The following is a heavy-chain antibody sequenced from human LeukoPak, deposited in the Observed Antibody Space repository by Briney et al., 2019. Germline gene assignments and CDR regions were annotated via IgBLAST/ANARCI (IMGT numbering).Heavy chain of an antibody. Sequence: ASVKVSCKTSGYSFILYGISWVRQAPGQGPEWMGWISTSTGDTKYTQKFQGRVTLTTDTSTSTAYMELSSLRSDDTAVYYCARASTHRYNWKSGQLNDAFDIWGQGTMVTVSS. V-gene: IGHV1-18*01. J-gene: IGHJ3*02. CDR2: ISTSTGDT. CDR3: ARASTHRYNWKSGQLNDAFDI. D-gene: IGHD1-20*01. CDR1: GYSFILYG.